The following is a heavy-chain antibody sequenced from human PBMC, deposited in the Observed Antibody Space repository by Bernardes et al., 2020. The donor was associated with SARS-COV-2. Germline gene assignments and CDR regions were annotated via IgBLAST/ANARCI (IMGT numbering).Heavy chain of an antibody. CDR3: ARDRGYSGYDLGY. J-gene: IGHJ4*02. CDR2: INAGNGNT. CDR1: GYTFTSYA. Sequence: ASVKVSCKASGYTFTSYAMHWVRQAPGQRLEWMGWINAGNGNTKYSQKFQGRVTITRDTSASTAYMELSSLRSEDTAVYYCARDRGYSGYDLGYWGQGTLVTVSS. D-gene: IGHD5-12*01. V-gene: IGHV1-3*01.